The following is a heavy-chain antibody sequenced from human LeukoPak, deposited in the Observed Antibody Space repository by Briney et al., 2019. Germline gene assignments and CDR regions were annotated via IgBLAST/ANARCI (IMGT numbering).Heavy chain of an antibody. CDR1: GGSFSGYY. CDR2: INHSGST. D-gene: IGHD3-10*01. J-gene: IGHJ4*02. CDR3: ARGSSGY. V-gene: IGHV4-34*01. Sequence: SETLSLTCAVYGGSFSGYYWSWIRQPPGKGLEWIGEINHSGSTNYNPSLKGRVTISVDTSKNQFSLKLSSVTAADTAVYYCARGSSGYWGQGTLVTVSS.